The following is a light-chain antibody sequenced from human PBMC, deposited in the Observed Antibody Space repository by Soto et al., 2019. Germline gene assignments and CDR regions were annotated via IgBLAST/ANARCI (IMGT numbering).Light chain of an antibody. CDR1: IGDVGAYGY. Sequence: QTALNQPPSASGSPGQSCPISCTGTIGDVGAYGYVSWYQQHPGKAPKLLIYEVTKRPLGVPDRFSGSKSGNAASLTVSGLQAEDEADYYCSSYAGSNYPYVFGTGTKVTVL. CDR2: EVT. V-gene: IGLV2-8*01. CDR3: SSYAGSNYPYV. J-gene: IGLJ1*01.